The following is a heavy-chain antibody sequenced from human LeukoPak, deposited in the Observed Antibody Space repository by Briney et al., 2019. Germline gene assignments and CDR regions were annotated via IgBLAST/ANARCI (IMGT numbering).Heavy chain of an antibody. CDR1: GFTFSSYS. J-gene: IGHJ3*02. Sequence: GGSLRLSCAASGFTFSSYSMNWVRQAPGKGLEWVSSISSSSSYIYYADSVKGRFTISRDNAKNSLYLQMNSLRAEDTAVYYCAREVSEWFGEGDLGAFDIWGQGTMVTVSS. D-gene: IGHD3-10*01. CDR2: ISSSSSYI. CDR3: AREVSEWFGEGDLGAFDI. V-gene: IGHV3-21*01.